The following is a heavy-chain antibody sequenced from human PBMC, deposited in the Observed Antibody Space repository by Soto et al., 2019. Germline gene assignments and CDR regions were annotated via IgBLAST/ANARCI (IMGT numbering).Heavy chain of an antibody. CDR2: ISYDGSNK. D-gene: IGHD3-22*01. CDR3: GARLNAFDI. J-gene: IGHJ3*02. Sequence: GGSLRLSCAASGFTFSSYGMHWVRQAPGKGLEWVAVISYDGSNKYFADSVKGRFTISRDNSKNTLYLQMNSLRAEDTAVYYCGARLNAFDIWGQGTMVTVSS. CDR1: GFTFSSYG. V-gene: IGHV3-30*03.